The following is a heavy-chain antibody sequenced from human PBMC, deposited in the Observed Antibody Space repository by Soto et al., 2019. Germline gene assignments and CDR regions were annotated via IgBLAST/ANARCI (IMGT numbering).Heavy chain of an antibody. V-gene: IGHV3-15*04. CDR3: TTVDSSDYYDSGGYYYRWFDP. J-gene: IGHJ5*02. CDR1: GFTFSNAW. Sequence: EVQLVESGGGLVKPGGSLRLSCAASGFTFSNAWMTWVRQAPGKGLEWVGRVESKTDAGTTDYAAPVKGRFTISRDDSKDTLHLQMNSLKTEDTAVYFCTTVDSSDYYDSGGYYYRWFDPWGQGTLVTVSS. CDR2: VESKTDAGTT. D-gene: IGHD3-22*01.